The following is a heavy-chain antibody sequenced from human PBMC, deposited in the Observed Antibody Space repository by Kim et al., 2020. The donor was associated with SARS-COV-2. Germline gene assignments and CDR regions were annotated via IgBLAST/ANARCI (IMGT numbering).Heavy chain of an antibody. CDR3: ARDAKGNWNSYQFDY. J-gene: IGHJ4*02. Sequence: SETLSLTCTVSGGSISNGAYYWSWIRQHPGKGLEWIGYIYYSGSTSYNPSLKSRVNISVDTSKNQFSLKMSSLTVADTAVYYCARDAKGNWNSYQFDYWGQGTLVTVSS. CDR1: GGSISNGAYY. V-gene: IGHV4-31*03. CDR2: IYYSGST. D-gene: IGHD1-7*01.